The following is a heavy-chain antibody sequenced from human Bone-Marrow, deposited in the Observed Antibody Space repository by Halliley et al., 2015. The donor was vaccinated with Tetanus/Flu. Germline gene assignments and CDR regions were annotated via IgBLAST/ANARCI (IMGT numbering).Heavy chain of an antibody. D-gene: IGHD1-26*01. V-gene: IGHV4-39*01. CDR2: IYYSGST. J-gene: IGHJ4*02. CDR3: ATLSTDYYFDF. Sequence: EWIGGIYYSGSTSYNPSLRSRVSMSADTSRNQFSLNLSSLTAADTTVYYCATLSTDYYFDFWGRGTLVTVSS.